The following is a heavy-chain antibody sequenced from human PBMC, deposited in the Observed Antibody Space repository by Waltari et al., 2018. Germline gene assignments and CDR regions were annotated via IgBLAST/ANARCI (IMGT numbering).Heavy chain of an antibody. J-gene: IGHJ4*02. CDR1: GGTFGRFA. D-gene: IGHD2-2*01. CDR2: IIPKIGAS. Sequence: QVQLVQSGAEVKKHGSSVKVSCKAYGGTFGRFAISWVRQAAGEGLEWMGGIIPKIGASNYAQKFQGRVTITADDSTMIAYMEVSSLSFEDTAVYFCATDTSPPYWGQGTLVIVSS. V-gene: IGHV1-69*01. CDR3: ATDTSPPY.